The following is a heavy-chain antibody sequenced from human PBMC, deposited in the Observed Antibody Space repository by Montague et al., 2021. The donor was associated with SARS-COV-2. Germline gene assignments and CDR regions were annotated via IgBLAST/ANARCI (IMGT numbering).Heavy chain of an antibody. CDR1: GFPFSSYA. Sequence: SLRLSCAASGFPFSSYAMTWFRQAPVKGLEWVSLISSGGDITYFTDSVKGRINNSRDNSKNAFYLQMNNLRVEDTAVYYCARALRYCGGGTCYPLAFGYWGQGTLVTVSA. CDR2: ISSGGDIT. CDR3: ARALRYCGGGTCYPLAFGY. D-gene: IGHD2-15*01. J-gene: IGHJ4*02. V-gene: IGHV3-23*01.